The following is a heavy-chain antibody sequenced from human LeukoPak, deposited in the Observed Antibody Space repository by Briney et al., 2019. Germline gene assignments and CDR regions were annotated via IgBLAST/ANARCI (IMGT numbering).Heavy chain of an antibody. J-gene: IGHJ3*02. D-gene: IGHD4-23*01. Sequence: GGSLRLSCAASGFTVSRNYMTWVRQAPGQGLEWLSVIFSGGSTYYADSVKGRFTISRDNSKNTLYLQMSSLRAEDTAVYFCARGRRWDLLVSLIDASDIWGQGTMVTVSS. CDR1: GFTVSRNY. V-gene: IGHV3-53*01. CDR2: IFSGGST. CDR3: ARGRRWDLLVSLIDASDI.